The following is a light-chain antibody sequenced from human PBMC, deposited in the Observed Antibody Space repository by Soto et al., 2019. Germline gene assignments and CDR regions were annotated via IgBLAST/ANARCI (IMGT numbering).Light chain of an antibody. Sequence: DIQMTQSPSSLSASVGDRVTITCRASQGISNYLAWYQQKPGKVPKLLIYAASTLQSRVPSRFSGSGSGTDFTLTISSLQPEDGATYYCQKYNSAPKTFGQGTKVEIK. CDR1: QGISNY. V-gene: IGKV1-27*01. CDR2: AAS. CDR3: QKYNSAPKT. J-gene: IGKJ1*01.